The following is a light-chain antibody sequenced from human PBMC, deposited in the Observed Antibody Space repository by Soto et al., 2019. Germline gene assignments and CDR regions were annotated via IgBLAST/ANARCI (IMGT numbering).Light chain of an antibody. V-gene: IGKV2-30*01. Sequence: DVVMTQSPLSLPVTLGQPASISCRSSQSLVFSDGNTFFNWFHQRPGQSPRRLIYKVSKRDSGVPDRFSGSESATDFTLRISMVEAEDVGVYYCMPGSHWPPRYTFGQGTKLEIK. CDR2: KVS. J-gene: IGKJ2*01. CDR3: MPGSHWPPRYT. CDR1: QSLVFSDGNTF.